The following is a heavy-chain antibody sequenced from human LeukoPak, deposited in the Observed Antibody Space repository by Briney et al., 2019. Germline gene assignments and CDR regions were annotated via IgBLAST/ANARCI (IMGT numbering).Heavy chain of an antibody. J-gene: IGHJ4*02. CDR2: IGSSPTYT. CDR1: GFSFSTYS. V-gene: IGHV3-21*06. Sequence: PGGSLRLSCAASGFSFSTYSMNWVRQAPGKGLEWVSSIGSSPTYTFYAASVKGRFTISRDNAKNSLFLQMTSLTAEGTAVYYCTRDPSDYWGQGTLVTVSS. CDR3: TRDPSDY.